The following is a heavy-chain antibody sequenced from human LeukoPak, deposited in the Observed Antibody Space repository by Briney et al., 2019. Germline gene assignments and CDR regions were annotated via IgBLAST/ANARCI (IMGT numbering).Heavy chain of an antibody. CDR3: AKDLSAAVAGYFDY. CDR2: ISGSGGST. CDR1: GFTFSSYA. J-gene: IGHJ4*02. D-gene: IGHD6-19*01. Sequence: GGSLRLSCAASGFTFSSYAMSWVRQAPGKGLEWVSAISGSGGSTYYADSVKGRFTISRDNFKNTLYLQMNSLRAEDTAVYYCAKDLSAAVAGYFDYWGQGTLVTVSS. V-gene: IGHV3-23*01.